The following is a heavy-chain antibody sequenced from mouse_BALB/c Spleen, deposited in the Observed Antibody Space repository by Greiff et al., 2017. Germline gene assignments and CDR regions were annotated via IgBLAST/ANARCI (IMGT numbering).Heavy chain of an antibody. J-gene: IGHJ4*01. V-gene: IGHV5-6-3*01. CDR3: ARGGYDYDGYYYAMDY. D-gene: IGHD2-4*01. CDR1: GFTFSSYG. Sequence: DVKLVESGGGLVQPGGSLKLSCAASGFTFSSYGMSWVRQTPDKRLELVATINSNGGSTYYPDSVKGRFTISRDNAKNTLYLQMSSLKSEDTAMYYCARGGYDYDGYYYAMDYWGQGTSVTVSS. CDR2: INSNGGST.